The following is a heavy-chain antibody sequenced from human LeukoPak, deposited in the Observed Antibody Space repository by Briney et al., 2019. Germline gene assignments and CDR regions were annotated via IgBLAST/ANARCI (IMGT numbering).Heavy chain of an antibody. CDR3: ARWSSSWYGGGSMDYYYYGMDV. V-gene: IGHV5-51*01. CDR2: IYHGDSDT. D-gene: IGHD6-13*01. J-gene: IGHJ6*02. CDR1: GYLFTSYW. Sequence: GESLKISCKGSGYLFTSYWIGWVRQMPGKGLEWMGIIYHGDSDTRYSPSFQGQVTISADKSISTAYLQWSSLKASDTAMYYCARWSSSWYGGGSMDYYYYGMDVWGQGTTVTVPS.